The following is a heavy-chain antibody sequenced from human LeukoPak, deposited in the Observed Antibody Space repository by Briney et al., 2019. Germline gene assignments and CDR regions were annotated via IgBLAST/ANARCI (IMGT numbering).Heavy chain of an antibody. J-gene: IGHJ6*02. CDR1: GGSISSRNYY. V-gene: IGHV4-39*01. CDR3: AGQRIYYGLDV. D-gene: IGHD2-15*01. CDR2: IYYSGST. Sequence: SETLSLTCTVSGGSISSRNYYWGWIRQPPGKGLEWIGSIYYSGSTYYNPSLKSRATISVDTSKNQFSLKLSFVTAAETAVYYCAGQRIYYGLDVWGQGTTVTVSS.